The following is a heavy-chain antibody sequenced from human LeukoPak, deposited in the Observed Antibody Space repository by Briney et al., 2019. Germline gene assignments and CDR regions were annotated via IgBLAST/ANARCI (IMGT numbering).Heavy chain of an antibody. Sequence: GGSLRLSCAASGFTFSNYDMHWVRQPAGKGLEWVSSIGPAGDTYYPDSVKGRFTISRDNAENSLYLQMYSLRAGDTAVYYCARGHYYDSSGLLGFDIWGQGTMVTVSS. D-gene: IGHD3-22*01. J-gene: IGHJ3*02. CDR1: GFTFSNYD. CDR3: ARGHYYDSSGLLGFDI. V-gene: IGHV3-13*01. CDR2: IGPAGDT.